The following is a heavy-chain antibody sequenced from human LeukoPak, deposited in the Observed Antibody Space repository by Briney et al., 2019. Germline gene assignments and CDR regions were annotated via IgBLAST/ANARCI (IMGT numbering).Heavy chain of an antibody. D-gene: IGHD6-6*01. CDR3: ATMYSSSSPHYYYYYMDV. V-gene: IGHV1-69*05. Sequence: SSVKVSCKASGGTFSSYAISLVRQAPGQGLEWMGGIIPIFGTANYAQKFQGRVTIATDESTSTAYMELSSLRSEDTAVYYCATMYSSSSPHYYYYYMDVWGKGPTVTV. J-gene: IGHJ6*03. CDR2: IIPIFGTA. CDR1: GGTFSSYA.